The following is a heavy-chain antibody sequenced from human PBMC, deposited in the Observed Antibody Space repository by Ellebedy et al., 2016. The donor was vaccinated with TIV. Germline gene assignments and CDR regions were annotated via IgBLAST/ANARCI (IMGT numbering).Heavy chain of an antibody. Sequence: PGGSLRLSCAASGLTFSSHAMSRVRQAPGKGLEWVSSIRGSGDNTYYADSVKGRFTISRDNSKNTLSLQMNSLRAEDTAVYYCARDPVGVGPAFDIWGQGTIVTVSS. CDR2: IRGSGDNT. CDR3: ARDPVGVGPAFDI. J-gene: IGHJ3*02. V-gene: IGHV3-23*01. CDR1: GLTFSSHA. D-gene: IGHD4-23*01.